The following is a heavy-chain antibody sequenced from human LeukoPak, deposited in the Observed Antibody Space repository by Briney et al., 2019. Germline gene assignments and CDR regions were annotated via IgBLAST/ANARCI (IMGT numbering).Heavy chain of an antibody. CDR1: GFTFRAYW. CDR3: AKGDAASSTFDS. J-gene: IGHJ4*02. CDR2: IKQDASKT. V-gene: IGHV3-7*01. Sequence: QSGGSLRLSCAASGFTFRAYWMSWVRQAPGKGLEWVGNIKQDASKTNYVDSVKGRFTISRGDATNSLYLQMNSLTAEDTALYYCAKGDAASSTFDSWGQGTLVTVSS. D-gene: IGHD3-16*01.